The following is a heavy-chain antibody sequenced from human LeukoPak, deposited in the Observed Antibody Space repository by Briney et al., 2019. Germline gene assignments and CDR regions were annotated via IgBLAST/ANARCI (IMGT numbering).Heavy chain of an antibody. Sequence: GGSLRLSCAASGFTFSSYGMSWVRQAPGKGLEWVSAISGSGGSTYYADSVKGRFTISRDNSKNTLYLQMNSLRAEDTAVYYCAKDAPVLLWFGESYYFDYWGQGTLVTVSS. J-gene: IGHJ4*02. CDR1: GFTFSSYG. D-gene: IGHD3-10*01. CDR3: AKDAPVLLWFGESYYFDY. CDR2: ISGSGGST. V-gene: IGHV3-23*01.